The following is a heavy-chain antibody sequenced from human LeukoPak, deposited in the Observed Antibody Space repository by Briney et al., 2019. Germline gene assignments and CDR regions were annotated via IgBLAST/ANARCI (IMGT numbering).Heavy chain of an antibody. CDR3: AGSSSSWFKFDY. Sequence: GGSLRLSYAASGFTFSSYWMSWVRQAPGKGLEWVANIKQDGSEKYYVDSVKGRFTISRDNAKNSLYLQMNSLRAEDTAVYYCAGSSSSWFKFDYWGQGTLVTVSS. V-gene: IGHV3-7*01. CDR1: GFTFSSYW. D-gene: IGHD6-13*01. J-gene: IGHJ4*02. CDR2: IKQDGSEK.